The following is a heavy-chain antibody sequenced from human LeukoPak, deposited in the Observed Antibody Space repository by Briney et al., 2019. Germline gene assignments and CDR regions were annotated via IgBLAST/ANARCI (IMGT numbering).Heavy chain of an antibody. CDR2: INHSGST. D-gene: IGHD3-3*01. CDR1: GGSFSGYY. Sequence: PSETLSLTCAVYGGSFSGYYWSWIRQPPGKGLEWIGEINHSGSTNYNPSLKSRVTISVDTSKNQFSLKPSSVTAADTAVYYCASEGSYYDFWSGYGTYGMDVWGQGTTVTVSS. CDR3: ASEGSYYDFWSGYGTYGMDV. V-gene: IGHV4-34*01. J-gene: IGHJ6*02.